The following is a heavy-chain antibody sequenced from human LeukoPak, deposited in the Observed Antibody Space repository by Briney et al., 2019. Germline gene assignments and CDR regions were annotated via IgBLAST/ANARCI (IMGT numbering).Heavy chain of an antibody. Sequence: GGSLRLSCAASDFTFSGYWMNWVRQAPGKGLEWVANINADGRDTYYVNSVRGRFTISGDNADNSLYLQMNSLRGDDTAVYFCARGVNSAIDWWGQGTLVTASS. J-gene: IGHJ4*02. CDR2: INADGRDT. V-gene: IGHV3-7*01. CDR3: ARGVNSAIDW. D-gene: IGHD3-10*01. CDR1: DFTFSGYW.